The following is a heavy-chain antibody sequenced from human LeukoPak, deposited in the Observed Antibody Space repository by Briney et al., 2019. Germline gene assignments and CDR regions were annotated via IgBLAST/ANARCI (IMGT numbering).Heavy chain of an antibody. CDR1: GGSISSYY. Sequence: SETLSLTCTVSGGSISSYYWSWIRQPPGKGLEWIGYIYYSGSTNYNPSLKSRVTISVDTSKNQFSLKLSSVTAADTAVYYCARDFKANYYGLGSHNFDYWGQGTLVTVSS. J-gene: IGHJ4*02. V-gene: IGHV4-59*12. CDR2: IYYSGST. CDR3: ARDFKANYYGLGSHNFDY. D-gene: IGHD3-10*01.